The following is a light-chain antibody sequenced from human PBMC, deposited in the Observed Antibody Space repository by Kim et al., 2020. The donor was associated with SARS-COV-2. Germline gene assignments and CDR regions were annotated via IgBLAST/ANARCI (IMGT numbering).Light chain of an antibody. V-gene: IGLV1-44*01. Sequence: GQRVTISCSGSSSNVGRHFVNWSQQLPGTAPKVFIYNDNQRPSGVPDRFSGSRSGTSASLAISGLQSEDEADYYCATWDVTLNGWVFGGGTKVTVL. CDR1: SSNVGRHF. CDR2: NDN. J-gene: IGLJ3*02. CDR3: ATWDVTLNGWV.